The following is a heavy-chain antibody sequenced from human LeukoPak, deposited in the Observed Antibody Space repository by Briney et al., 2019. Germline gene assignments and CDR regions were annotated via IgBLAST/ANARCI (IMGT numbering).Heavy chain of an antibody. D-gene: IGHD3-22*01. J-gene: IGHJ4*02. V-gene: IGHV4-31*03. Sequence: SQTLSLTCTVSGGTISSGGYYWSWIRQHPGKGLEWIAYMYYSGSTEYNPSLKIRVTISVDTSNNQFSLKLSSVTAADTAVYYCARVPHDSSGYGYFDYWGQGTLVTVSS. CDR2: MYYSGST. CDR1: GGTISSGGYY. CDR3: ARVPHDSSGYGYFDY.